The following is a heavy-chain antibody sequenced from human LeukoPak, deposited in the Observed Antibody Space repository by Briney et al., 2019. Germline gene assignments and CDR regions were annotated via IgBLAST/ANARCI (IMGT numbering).Heavy chain of an antibody. CDR1: GFTFSSYA. J-gene: IGHJ3*02. CDR2: ISYDGSHK. Sequence: PGGSLRLSCAASGFTFSSYAMHWVRQAPGKGLEWVAVISYDGSHKYYADSVKGRFTISRDNSKNTLYLQMKSLRAEDTTVYYCAREGDIVVVVATNHGDAFDIWGQGTMVTVSS. V-gene: IGHV3-30-3*01. CDR3: AREGDIVVVVATNHGDAFDI. D-gene: IGHD2-15*01.